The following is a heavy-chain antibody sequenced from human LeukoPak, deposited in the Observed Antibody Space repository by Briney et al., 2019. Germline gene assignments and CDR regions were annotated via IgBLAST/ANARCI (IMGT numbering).Heavy chain of an antibody. D-gene: IGHD2-2*01. CDR3: AKDRCSSTSCPIDY. V-gene: IGHV3-30*18. J-gene: IGHJ4*02. Sequence: GGSLRLSCAASGFTFSTYSMNWVRQAPGKGLEWVAVISYDGSNKYYADSVKGRFTISRDNSKNTLYLQMNSLRAEDTAVYYCAKDRCSSTSCPIDYWGQGTLVTVSS. CDR1: GFTFSTYS. CDR2: ISYDGSNK.